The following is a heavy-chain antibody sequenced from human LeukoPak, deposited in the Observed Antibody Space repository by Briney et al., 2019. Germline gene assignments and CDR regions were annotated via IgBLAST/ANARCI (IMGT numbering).Heavy chain of an antibody. D-gene: IGHD2-2*01. CDR3: AREAKDSGTDY. CDR2: MNPNSGNT. J-gene: IGHJ4*02. CDR1: GYTFTSYD. V-gene: IGHV1-8*03. Sequence: GASVKVSCKASGYTFTSYDINWVRQATGQGLEWMGWMNPNSGNTGYAQKFQGRVTITRNTSISTAYMELSSLRSEDTAVYYCAREAKDSGTDYWGQGTLLTVSS.